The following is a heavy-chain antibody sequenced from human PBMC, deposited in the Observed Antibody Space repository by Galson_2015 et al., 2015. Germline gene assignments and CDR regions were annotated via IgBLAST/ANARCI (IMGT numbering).Heavy chain of an antibody. Sequence: SLRLSCAASGFAFSSYAMHWVRQAPGKGLEWVAAISYDGSNNYYADSVRGRFTISRDNSKNTLYLQMNSLRAEDTAVYYCARDPSGDSTSSGAYYYSGMDIWGQGTTVTVSS. CDR2: ISYDGSNN. V-gene: IGHV3-30*19. J-gene: IGHJ6*02. D-gene: IGHD6-6*01. CDR3: ARDPSGDSTSSGAYYYSGMDI. CDR1: GFAFSSYA.